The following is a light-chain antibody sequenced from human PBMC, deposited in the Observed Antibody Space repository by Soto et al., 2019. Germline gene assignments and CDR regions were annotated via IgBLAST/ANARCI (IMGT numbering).Light chain of an antibody. CDR2: GAS. Sequence: EIVITQSPATLSVSPGERATLSCRASQSVSSNLAWYKQKPGQAPRLLIYGASTRANGIPARFSGSGSGTEFTLTISSLQSEDFAVYYCQQYNNWPTITFGQGTRLEIK. CDR3: QQYNNWPTIT. J-gene: IGKJ5*01. CDR1: QSVSSN. V-gene: IGKV3-15*01.